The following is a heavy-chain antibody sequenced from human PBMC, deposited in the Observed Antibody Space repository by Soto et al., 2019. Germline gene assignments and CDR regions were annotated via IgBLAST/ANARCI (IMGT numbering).Heavy chain of an antibody. V-gene: IGHV4-59*01. Sequence: QVKLQESGPGLVKPSETLSLTCTVSGASITTKSWNWVRQSPGKGLAWIGYLYYSGTTNYNPSLKSRVTISIDTSKNQISLNLTSVTAADTAIYYCARGLSWSPYFDLWGQGTRVTVSS. CDR2: LYYSGTT. J-gene: IGHJ4*02. CDR3: ARGLSWSPYFDL. D-gene: IGHD6-13*01. CDR1: GASITTKS.